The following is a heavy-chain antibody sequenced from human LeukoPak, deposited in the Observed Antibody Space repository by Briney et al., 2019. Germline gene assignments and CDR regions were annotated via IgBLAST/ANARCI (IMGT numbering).Heavy chain of an antibody. CDR1: GFTFSNYY. V-gene: IGHV3-74*01. Sequence: GGSLRLSCVASGFTFSNYYMHWVRQVPGKGPVWVSRISGDGSSILHADSVKGRFTISRDNAKNSLYVQMNSLRADDSAVYYCARSSSGVYIQWGQGTLVTVSS. J-gene: IGHJ4*02. CDR3: ARSSSGVYIQ. CDR2: ISGDGSSI. D-gene: IGHD2-15*01.